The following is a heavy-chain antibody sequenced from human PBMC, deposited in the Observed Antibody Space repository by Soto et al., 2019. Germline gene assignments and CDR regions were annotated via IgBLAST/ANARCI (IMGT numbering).Heavy chain of an antibody. D-gene: IGHD6-19*01. V-gene: IGHV1-3*01. CDR3: ARGSGWYPPFDY. CDR1: GYTFTSYG. Sequence: ASVKVSCKASGYTFTSYGISWVRQAPGQGLEWMGWINAGNGNTKYSQKFQGRVTITRDASASTAYMELSSLRSEDTAVYYCARGSGWYPPFDYWGQGTLVTVSS. CDR2: INAGNGNT. J-gene: IGHJ4*02.